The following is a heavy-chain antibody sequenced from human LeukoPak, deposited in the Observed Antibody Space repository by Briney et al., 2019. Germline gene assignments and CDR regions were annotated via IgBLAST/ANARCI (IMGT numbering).Heavy chain of an antibody. J-gene: IGHJ4*02. CDR1: GGSVSSGSYY. CDR3: ARDGRDTDMVNKGFDY. D-gene: IGHD5-18*01. Sequence: TSETLSLTCTVSGGSVSSGSYYWSWIRQPPGKGLEWIGYIYYSGSTNYNPSLKSRVTTSVDTSKNQFSLKLSSVTAADTAVYYCARDGRDTDMVNKGFDYWGQGTLVTVSS. V-gene: IGHV4-61*01. CDR2: IYYSGST.